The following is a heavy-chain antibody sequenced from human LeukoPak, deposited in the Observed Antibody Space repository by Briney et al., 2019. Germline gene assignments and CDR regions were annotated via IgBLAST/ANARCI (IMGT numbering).Heavy chain of an antibody. CDR3: AKGAYYYDNRVYYDDVFDF. D-gene: IGHD3-22*01. Sequence: SGGSLRLSCAASGFSFSNYGMSWVRQAPGKGLEWVSGISGSGGSTYYADSVKGRFTISRDNSKNTVYLEMNRLRVDDTAVYYCAKGAYYYDNRVYYDDVFDFWGRGTMVTVSS. CDR2: ISGSGGST. V-gene: IGHV3-23*01. CDR1: GFSFSNYG. J-gene: IGHJ3*01.